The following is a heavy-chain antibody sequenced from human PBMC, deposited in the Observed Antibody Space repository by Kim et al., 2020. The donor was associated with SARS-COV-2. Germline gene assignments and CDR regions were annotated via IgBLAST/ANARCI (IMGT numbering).Heavy chain of an antibody. CDR2: IKSKTDGGTT. Sequence: GGSLRLSCAASGFTFSNAWMSWVRQAPGKGLEWFGRIKSKTDGGTTDYAAPVKGRFTISRDDSKNTLYLQMNSLKTEDTAVYYCTILKGGWWGQGTLVTVSS. CDR3: TILKGGW. V-gene: IGHV3-15*01. J-gene: IGHJ4*02. CDR1: GFTFSNAW. D-gene: IGHD2-8*01.